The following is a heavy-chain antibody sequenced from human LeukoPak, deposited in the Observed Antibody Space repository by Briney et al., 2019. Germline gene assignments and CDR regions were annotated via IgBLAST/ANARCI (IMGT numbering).Heavy chain of an antibody. D-gene: IGHD6-13*01. CDR2: ISGDGGST. J-gene: IGHJ4*02. V-gene: IGHV3-43*02. CDR1: GFIFDDYA. CDR3: AKDILAAAATLFDY. Sequence: GGSLRLSCAASGFIFDDYAMHWVRQAPGKGLEWVSLISGDGGSTYYADSVKGRFTISRDNSKNSLYLQMNSLRTEDTALYYCAKDILAAAATLFDYWGQGTLVTVSS.